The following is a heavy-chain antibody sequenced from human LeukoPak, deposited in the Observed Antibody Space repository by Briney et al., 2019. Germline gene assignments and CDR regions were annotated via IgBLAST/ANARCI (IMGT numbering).Heavy chain of an antibody. Sequence: PGGSLRLSCAASGFTFSSYDMHWVRQATGKGLEWVSAIGTAGDTYYPGSVKGRFTISRENAKNSLYLQVNSLRAGDTAVYYCARGPIAVAGTLMDVWGKGTTVTVSS. D-gene: IGHD6-19*01. CDR1: GFTFSSYD. CDR3: ARGPIAVAGTLMDV. CDR2: IGTAGDT. V-gene: IGHV3-13*01. J-gene: IGHJ6*04.